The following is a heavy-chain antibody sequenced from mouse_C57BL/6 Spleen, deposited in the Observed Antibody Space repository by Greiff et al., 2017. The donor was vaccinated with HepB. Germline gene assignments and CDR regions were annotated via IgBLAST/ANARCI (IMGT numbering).Heavy chain of an antibody. Sequence: EVQLQQSGPELVKPGASVKISCKASGYSFTDYNMNWVKQSNGKSLEWIGVINPNYGTTSYNQKFKGKATLTVDQSSSTAYMQLNSLTSEDSAVYYCASPIYYGNYAWFAYWGQGTLVTVSA. D-gene: IGHD2-1*01. CDR1: GYSFTDYN. CDR3: ASPIYYGNYAWFAY. CDR2: INPNYGTT. J-gene: IGHJ3*01. V-gene: IGHV1-39*01.